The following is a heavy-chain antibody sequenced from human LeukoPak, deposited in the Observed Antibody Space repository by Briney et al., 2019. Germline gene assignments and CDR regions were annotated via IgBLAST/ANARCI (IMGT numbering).Heavy chain of an antibody. Sequence: ASVKVSCKASGYTFTSYGISWVRQAPGQGLEWMGWISAYNGNTNYAQKLQGRVAMTTDTSTSTAYMELRSLRSDDTAVYYCARGVTMVRGVTLRGEGYYFDYWGQETLVTVSS. CDR3: ARGVTMVRGVTLRGEGYYFDY. CDR2: ISAYNGNT. CDR1: GYTFTSYG. D-gene: IGHD3-10*01. J-gene: IGHJ4*02. V-gene: IGHV1-18*01.